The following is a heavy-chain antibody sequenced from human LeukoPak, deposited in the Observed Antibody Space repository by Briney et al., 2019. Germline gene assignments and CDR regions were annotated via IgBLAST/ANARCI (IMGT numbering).Heavy chain of an antibody. CDR2: ISDSGGST. CDR3: AKTRGVGATTAYYGLDV. CDR1: GFTFSNYA. V-gene: IGHV3-23*01. J-gene: IGHJ6*02. D-gene: IGHD1-26*01. Sequence: GGSLRLSCAASGFTFSNYAMGWVRQAPGQGLEWVSAISDSGGSTYNADSVKGRFTISRDNSKNTLYLQLNSLRAEDTAVYYCAKTRGVGATTAYYGLDVWGLGTTVTVSS.